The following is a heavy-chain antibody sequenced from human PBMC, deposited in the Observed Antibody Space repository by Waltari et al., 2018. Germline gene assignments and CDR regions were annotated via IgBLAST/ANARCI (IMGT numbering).Heavy chain of an antibody. Sequence: EVQLAESGGALVQPGGSLRLSCSASGFTFSSYTIYWVRQAPGKGLEWVSAISGGGGAYYADSVKGRFTISRDNSRNTVFLQMNTLRVEDTAVYYCANLLSWGQGTTVAVSS. J-gene: IGHJ5*02. D-gene: IGHD3-3*01. CDR3: ANLLS. CDR2: ISGGGGA. CDR1: GFTFSSYT. V-gene: IGHV3-23*04.